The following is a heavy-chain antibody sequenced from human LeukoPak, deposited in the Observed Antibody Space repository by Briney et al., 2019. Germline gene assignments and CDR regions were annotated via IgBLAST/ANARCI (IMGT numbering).Heavy chain of an antibody. D-gene: IGHD4-17*01. V-gene: IGHV4-4*07. Sequence: SETLSLTCTVSGGSISNYYWSWVRQPAGKGLEWIGRIYTTGSTNYNPSLKGRLTMSVDTSKNQFSLKLSSVTAADTAVYYCARGEGVLRLHAFDIWGQGTMVTVSS. CDR3: ARGEGVLRLHAFDI. CDR2: IYTTGST. J-gene: IGHJ3*02. CDR1: GGSISNYY.